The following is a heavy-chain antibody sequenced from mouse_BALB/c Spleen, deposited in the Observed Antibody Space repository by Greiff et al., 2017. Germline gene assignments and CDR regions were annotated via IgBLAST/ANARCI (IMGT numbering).Heavy chain of an antibody. D-gene: IGHD2-1*01. CDR1: GFTFSSFG. CDR2: ISSGSSTI. Sequence: EVKLVESGGGLVQPGGSRKLSCAASGFTFSSFGMHWVRQAPEKGLEWVAYISSGSSTIYYADTVKGRFTISRDNPKNTLFLQMTSLRSEDTAMYYCARPYGNYVPWFAYWGQGTLVTVSA. J-gene: IGHJ3*01. V-gene: IGHV5-17*02. CDR3: ARPYGNYVPWFAY.